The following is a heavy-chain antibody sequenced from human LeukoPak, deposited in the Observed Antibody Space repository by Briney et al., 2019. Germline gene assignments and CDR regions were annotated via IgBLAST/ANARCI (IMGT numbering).Heavy chain of an antibody. CDR2: ISATGNTK. J-gene: IGHJ4*02. D-gene: IGHD1-26*01. Sequence: GSLRLSCEASGFTFEDYEMSWFRQAPGKGPEWILYISATGNTKYYADSVKGRFTISRDNAKNSLYLQMNSLRAEDTAVYYCASMWEGGYYFDYWGQGTLVTVSS. CDR1: GFTFEDYE. V-gene: IGHV3-11*04. CDR3: ASMWEGGYYFDY.